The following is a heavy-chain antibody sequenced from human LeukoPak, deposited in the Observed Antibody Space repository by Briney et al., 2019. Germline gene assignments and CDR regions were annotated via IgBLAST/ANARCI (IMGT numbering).Heavy chain of an antibody. J-gene: IGHJ6*03. D-gene: IGHD4-17*01. Sequence: SETLSLTCTVSGASVSGSPYYWGWIRQPPGKGLEWIGNIYYSGSTNYNPSLKSRVPISVDTSKNQFSLKLSSVTAADTAVYYCARVYGDYFPYYYYMDVWGKGTTVTVSS. V-gene: IGHV4-39*07. CDR1: GASVSGSPYY. CDR3: ARVYGDYFPYYYYMDV. CDR2: IYYSGST.